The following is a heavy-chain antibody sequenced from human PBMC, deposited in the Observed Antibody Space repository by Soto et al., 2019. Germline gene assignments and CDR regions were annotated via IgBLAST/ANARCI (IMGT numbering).Heavy chain of an antibody. D-gene: IGHD5-18*01. CDR2: IWYDGSNQ. Sequence: QVQLVESGGGVVQPGRSLRLSCAASGFTFSNYGMHWVRQAPGKGLEWVAVIWYDGSNQYYGDSVKGRFIISRDSSRDTVYLQMNSLTAEDTAVYYCARGGPYTYGTYYFDYWGQGTPVTVSS. V-gene: IGHV3-33*01. J-gene: IGHJ4*02. CDR3: ARGGPYTYGTYYFDY. CDR1: GFTFSNYG.